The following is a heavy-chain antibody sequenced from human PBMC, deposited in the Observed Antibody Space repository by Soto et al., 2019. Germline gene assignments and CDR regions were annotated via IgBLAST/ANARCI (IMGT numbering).Heavy chain of an antibody. D-gene: IGHD6-6*01. J-gene: IGHJ6*02. V-gene: IGHV4-59*01. Sequence: ASETPSLTCTVSGGSISSYYWSWIRQPPGKGLEWIGDIYYSGSTNYNPSLKSRVTISVDTSKNQFSLKLSSVTAADTAVYYCARDPSPLYSSSPRPDYYYGMDVWGQGTTVTVSS. CDR3: ARDPSPLYSSSPRPDYYYGMDV. CDR1: GGSISSYY. CDR2: IYYSGST.